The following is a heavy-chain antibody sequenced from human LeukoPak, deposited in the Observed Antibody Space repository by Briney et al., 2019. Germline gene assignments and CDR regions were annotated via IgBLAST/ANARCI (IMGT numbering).Heavy chain of an antibody. V-gene: IGHV3-13*04. Sequence: RGGSLRLSCAASGFTFSSYDMHWVRHAPGKGLEWVSAIGSAGDTYYPGSVKGRFTISREKAKNSLYLQLNSLRDGDTAVYYCARAEYFDLWGRGTLVTVSS. J-gene: IGHJ2*01. CDR1: GFTFSSYD. CDR3: ARAEYFDL. CDR2: IGSAGDT.